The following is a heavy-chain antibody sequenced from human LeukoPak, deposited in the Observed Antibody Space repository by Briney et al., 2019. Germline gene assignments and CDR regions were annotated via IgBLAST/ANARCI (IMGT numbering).Heavy chain of an antibody. CDR3: ARGRVGYPYGYLDY. CDR1: LGSTSGFN. V-gene: IGHV4-59*01. J-gene: IGHJ4*02. CDR2: IYYRGST. Sequence: SGTPSVTSIVPLGSTSGFNWSWIPPPPGEGLGYSCYIYYRGSTNYNPSLKSRVALSADTSTNPFSLNLNSLTAADTAIYYCARGRVGYPYGYLDYWGQGTLVTVSS. D-gene: IGHD3-10*01.